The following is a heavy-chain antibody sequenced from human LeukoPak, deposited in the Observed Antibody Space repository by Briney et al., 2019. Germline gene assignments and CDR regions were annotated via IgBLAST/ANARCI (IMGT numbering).Heavy chain of an antibody. D-gene: IGHD6-13*01. CDR1: GFTFDDYA. CDR3: AKDINHGYSTGFDDY. J-gene: IGHJ4*02. V-gene: IGHV3-9*01. CDR2: ISWNSGSI. Sequence: GRSLRLSCAASGFTFDDYAMHWVRQAPGKGLEWFSGISWNSGSIGYADSVKGRFTISRDNAKNSLYLQMNSLRAEDTALYYCAKDINHGYSTGFDDYWGQGTLVTDSS.